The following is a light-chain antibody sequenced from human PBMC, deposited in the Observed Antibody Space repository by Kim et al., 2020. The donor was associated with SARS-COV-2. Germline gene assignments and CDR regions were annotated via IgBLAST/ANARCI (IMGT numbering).Light chain of an antibody. CDR2: VAS. V-gene: IGKV1D-12*01. CDR3: QQASAFPIT. J-gene: IGKJ5*01. CDR1: QNINTW. Sequence: AFVGDRVTSACRASQNINTWLAWYQQKPGRAPDLLIYVASRLQGGVPSRFSGSGSGTNFSLTINNLQPEDVATYFCQQASAFPITFGQGTRLEIK.